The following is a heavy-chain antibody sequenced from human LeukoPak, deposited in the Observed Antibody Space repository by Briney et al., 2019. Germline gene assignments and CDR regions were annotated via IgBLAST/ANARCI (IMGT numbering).Heavy chain of an antibody. V-gene: IGHV3-23*01. CDR2: ISGSGGST. CDR3: AKGGGYSYGGTDY. CDR1: GFTFSSYG. Sequence: GRSLRLSCAASGFTFSSYGMHWVRQAPGKGLEWVSAISGSGGSTYYADSVKGRFTISRDNSKNTLYLQMNSLRAEDTAVYYCAKGGGYSYGGTDYWGQGTLVTVSS. D-gene: IGHD5-18*01. J-gene: IGHJ4*02.